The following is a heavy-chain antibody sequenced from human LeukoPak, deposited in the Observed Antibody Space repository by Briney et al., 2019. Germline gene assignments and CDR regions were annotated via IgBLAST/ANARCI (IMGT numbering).Heavy chain of an antibody. V-gene: IGHV3-48*01. CDR2: ISSSSSTI. J-gene: IGHJ1*01. D-gene: IGHD3-22*01. CDR3: AKDQYYYDSSGYHPLGYFQH. Sequence: GGSLRLSCAASGFTFSSYSMNWVRQAPGKGLEWVSYISSSSSTIYYADSVKGRFTTSRDNAKNSLYLQMNSLRAEDTAVYYCAKDQYYYDSSGYHPLGYFQHWGQGTLVTVSS. CDR1: GFTFSSYS.